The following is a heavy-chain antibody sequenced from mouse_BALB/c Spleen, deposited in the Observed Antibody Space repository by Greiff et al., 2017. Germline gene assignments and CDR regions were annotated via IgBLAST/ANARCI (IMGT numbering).Heavy chain of an antibody. CDR3: ARDYDYEGFAY. Sequence: EVMLVESGGGLVQPGGSRKLSCAASGFTFSSFGMHWVRQAPEKGLEWVAYISSGSSTIYYADTVKGRFTISRDNPKNTLFLQMTSLRSEDTAMYYCARDYDYEGFAYWGQGTLVTVSA. CDR2: ISSGSSTI. D-gene: IGHD2-4*01. J-gene: IGHJ3*01. V-gene: IGHV5-17*02. CDR1: GFTFSSFG.